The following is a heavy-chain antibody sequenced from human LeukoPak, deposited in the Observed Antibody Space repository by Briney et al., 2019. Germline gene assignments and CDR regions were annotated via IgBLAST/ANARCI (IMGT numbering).Heavy chain of an antibody. J-gene: IGHJ4*02. CDR1: GYTFTDYS. D-gene: IGHD6-13*01. V-gene: IGHV1-2*02. CDR2: INPNSGDT. Sequence: ASVKVSCKASGYTFTDYSMHWVRQAPGQGLEWMGWINPNSGDTDYAQKFQGRVTMTRDTSISTAYLEVSRLTSDDTAVYFCARDAVAAAGAGAWGQGTLVTVSS. CDR3: ARDAVAAAGAGA.